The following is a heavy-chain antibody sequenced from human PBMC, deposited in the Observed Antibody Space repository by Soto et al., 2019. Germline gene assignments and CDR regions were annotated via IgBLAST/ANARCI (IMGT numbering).Heavy chain of an antibody. D-gene: IGHD3-16*01. Sequence: QLQLQELGPGLVKPSETLSLTCTVSGGSITSGSYYWGWIRQPPGKGLEWIGSIYDSGSTYYNPSLKSRGTISVDTSKIHFSLKLSSVTAADTAVYYCARHEWRGSHDGFDIWGQGTMVTVSS. J-gene: IGHJ3*02. CDR1: GGSITSGSYY. CDR3: ARHEWRGSHDGFDI. V-gene: IGHV4-39*01. CDR2: IYDSGST.